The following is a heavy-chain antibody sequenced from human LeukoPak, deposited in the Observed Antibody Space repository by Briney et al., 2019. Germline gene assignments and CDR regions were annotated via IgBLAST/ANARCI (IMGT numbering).Heavy chain of an antibody. CDR2: IYYSGST. J-gene: IGHJ4*02. Sequence: SETLSLTCTVSGGSISSYYWSWIRQPPGKGLEWIGYIYYSGSTNYNPSLKSRVTISVNTSKNQFSLKLNSVTAADTAVYYCARDRRTYYTGSGSYYKVGRLDFWGQGTLITVSS. D-gene: IGHD3-10*01. CDR3: ARDRRTYYTGSGSYYKVGRLDF. V-gene: IGHV4-59*12. CDR1: GGSISSYY.